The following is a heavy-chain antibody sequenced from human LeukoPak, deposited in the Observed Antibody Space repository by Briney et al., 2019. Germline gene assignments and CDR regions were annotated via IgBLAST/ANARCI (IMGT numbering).Heavy chain of an antibody. CDR2: IDSGGGLI. CDR1: GFEFSSHS. Sequence: PGGSLRLSCAAAGFEFSSHSMNWVRQAPGKGLEWISYIDSGGGLIYYADSVRGRFTISRDIAKNSLYLQMNSLRAEDTAVYYCARVPEGDAFDIWGQGTMVTVSS. CDR3: ARVPEGDAFDI. J-gene: IGHJ3*02. V-gene: IGHV3-48*01.